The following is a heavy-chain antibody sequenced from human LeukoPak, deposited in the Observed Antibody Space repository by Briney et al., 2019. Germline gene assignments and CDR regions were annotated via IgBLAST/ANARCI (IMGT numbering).Heavy chain of an antibody. Sequence: SETLSLTCTVSGYSISSGYYWGWIRPPPGKGLEWIGSIYYSGSTYYNPSLKSRVTISVDTSKNQFSLKLSSVTAADTAVYYCARHFEGLGNSLYYWGQGTLVTVSS. J-gene: IGHJ4*02. CDR3: ARHFEGLGNSLYY. CDR2: IYYSGST. D-gene: IGHD3-3*01. CDR1: GYSISSGYY. V-gene: IGHV4-38-2*02.